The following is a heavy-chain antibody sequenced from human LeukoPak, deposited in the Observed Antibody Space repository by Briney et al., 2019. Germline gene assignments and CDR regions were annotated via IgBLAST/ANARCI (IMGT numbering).Heavy chain of an antibody. J-gene: IGHJ5*02. CDR1: GGSISPYF. CDR3: ARDDYRGVTNFDP. V-gene: IGHV4-59*01. Sequence: SETLSLTCTVSGGSISPYFWSGMLQTPGKGLEWIGYISYSGSTNYNPALKSRVTISVDTSKNQFSLQLTSVTAADTAVYYCARDDYRGVTNFDPWGQGTLVTVSS. CDR2: ISYSGST. D-gene: IGHD3-10*01.